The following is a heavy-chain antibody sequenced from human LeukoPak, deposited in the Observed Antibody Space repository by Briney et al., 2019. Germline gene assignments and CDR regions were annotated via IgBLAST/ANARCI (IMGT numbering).Heavy chain of an antibody. D-gene: IGHD1-26*01. CDR2: ISTYNDNT. CDR3: ARGGSYLFAYYYYYMDV. CDR1: GYTFTSYG. Sequence: GASVKVSCKASGYTFTSYGLSWVRQAPGQGLEWMGWISTYNDNTHYAQKFQGRVTMTRDMSTTTDYMELSRLRSDDTAVYYCARGGSYLFAYYYYYMDVWGKGTTVTVSS. J-gene: IGHJ6*03. V-gene: IGHV1-18*01.